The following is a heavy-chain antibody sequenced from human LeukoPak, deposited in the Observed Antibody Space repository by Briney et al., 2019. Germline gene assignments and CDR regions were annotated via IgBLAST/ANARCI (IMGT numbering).Heavy chain of an antibody. CDR1: GFTFSDYY. J-gene: IGHJ6*02. Sequence: GGSLRLSCAASGFTFSDYYMTWIRQAPGKGLEWVSHIAHSGNGMWYADAVKGRFTISRDHAKNLLFLQMASLRAEDTAVYYCARGHYEMGVWGQGTTVIVSS. CDR3: ARGHYEMGV. V-gene: IGHV3-11*01. CDR2: IAHSGNGM.